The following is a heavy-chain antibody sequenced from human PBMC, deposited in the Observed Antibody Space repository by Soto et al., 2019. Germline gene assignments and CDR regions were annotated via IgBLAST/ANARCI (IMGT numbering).Heavy chain of an antibody. D-gene: IGHD6-19*01. V-gene: IGHV1-18*01. CDR1: GYTFTRHG. Sequence: QVQLVQSGPEVKKPGASVKVSCTASGYTFTRHGFSWVRQAPGQGLEWMGWISTYNVNTHYARTSQGRVTRPADSCASPVYMELTSLRPDDTAIYFRAREGHIWWLGIDHWGQGTLVTVSS. CDR2: ISTYNVNT. CDR3: AREGHIWWLGIDH. J-gene: IGHJ4*02.